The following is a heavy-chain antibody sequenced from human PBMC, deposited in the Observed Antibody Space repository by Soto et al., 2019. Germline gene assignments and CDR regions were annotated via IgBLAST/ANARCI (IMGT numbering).Heavy chain of an antibody. J-gene: IGHJ6*02. CDR1: GYTFTSYD. D-gene: IGHD6-13*01. CDR2: MNPNSGNT. V-gene: IGHV1-8*01. CDR3: ASRWYRSSWYYYYYYGMDV. Sequence: QVQLVQSGAEVKKPGASVKVSCKASGYTFTSYDINWVRQATGQGLEWMGWMNPNSGNTGYAQKFQGRVSMTRNTSISTAYMELSSLRFEDPAAYYCASRWYRSSWYYYYYYGMDVWGQGTAVTLSS.